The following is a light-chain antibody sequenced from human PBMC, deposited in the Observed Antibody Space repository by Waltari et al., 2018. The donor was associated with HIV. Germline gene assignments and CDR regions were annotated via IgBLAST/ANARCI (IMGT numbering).Light chain of an antibody. Sequence: QSVLTLPPSVSGAPGQRVTISCTGSSSNIGAGYPVPWYQQLPGTAPKLLIYGNSNRPSGVPDRFSGSKSGTSASLAITGLQAEDEADYHCQSHDSSLSGYVFGTGTKVTVL. J-gene: IGLJ1*01. CDR2: GNS. CDR3: QSHDSSLSGYV. V-gene: IGLV1-40*01. CDR1: SSNIGAGYP.